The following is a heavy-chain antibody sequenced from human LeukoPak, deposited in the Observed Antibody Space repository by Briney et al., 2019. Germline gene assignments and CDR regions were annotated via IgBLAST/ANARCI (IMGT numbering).Heavy chain of an antibody. CDR1: GFTFSSYA. Sequence: PGGSLRLSCAASGFTFSSYAMSWVRQAPGKGLEWVSAISGSGGSTYYADSVKGRFTISRDNSKNTLYLQMNSLRAEDTAVYYCVKGAFGDGYKHYYYYYMDVWGKGTTVTVSS. J-gene: IGHJ6*03. CDR3: VKGAFGDGYKHYYYYYMDV. D-gene: IGHD5-24*01. CDR2: ISGSGGST. V-gene: IGHV3-23*01.